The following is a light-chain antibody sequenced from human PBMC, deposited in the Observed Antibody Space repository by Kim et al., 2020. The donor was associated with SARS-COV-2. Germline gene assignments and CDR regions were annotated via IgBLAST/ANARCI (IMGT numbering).Light chain of an antibody. J-gene: IGLJ1*01. CDR2: DVS. V-gene: IGLV2-14*03. CDR3: SSYTSSSTPYV. Sequence: QSALTQPASVSGSPGQSITISCTGTSSDVAAYNYVSWYQQHPGKAPKLMIYDVSNRPSGVSYRFSGSKSGNTASLTISGLQAEDEADYYCSSYTSSSTPYVFGTGTKVTVL. CDR1: SSDVAAYNY.